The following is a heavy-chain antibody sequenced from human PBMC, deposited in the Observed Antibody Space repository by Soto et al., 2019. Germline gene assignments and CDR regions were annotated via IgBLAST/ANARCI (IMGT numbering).Heavy chain of an antibody. J-gene: IGHJ4*02. V-gene: IGHV3-74*01. CDR2: INSDGSRT. CDR1: AFIFSRYC. CDR3: ARGDGDYYDGNGYLGRH. Sequence: GGSLILSCAASAFIFSRYCMHWVRQAPGKGLVWVSRINSDGSRTSYADSAKGRFTISRDNAKNTVYLQMNSLRAEDTAVYYCARGDGDYYDGNGYLGRHWGQGT. D-gene: IGHD3-22*01.